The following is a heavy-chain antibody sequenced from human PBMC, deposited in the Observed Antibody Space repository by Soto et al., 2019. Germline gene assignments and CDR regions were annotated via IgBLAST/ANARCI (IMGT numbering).Heavy chain of an antibody. Sequence: ASVKVSCKASGYTFTSYYMHWVRQAPGQGLEWMGIINPSGGSTSYAQKFQGRVTMTRDTSTSTVYMELSSLRSEDTAVYYCARGGCSSTSCYSIPALGYWGQGTLVTVPQ. J-gene: IGHJ4*02. V-gene: IGHV1-46*01. CDR1: GYTFTSYY. CDR2: INPSGGST. CDR3: ARGGCSSTSCYSIPALGY. D-gene: IGHD2-2*01.